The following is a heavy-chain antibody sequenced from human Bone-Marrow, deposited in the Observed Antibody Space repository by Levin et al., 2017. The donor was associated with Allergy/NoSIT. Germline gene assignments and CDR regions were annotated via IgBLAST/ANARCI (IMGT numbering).Heavy chain of an antibody. V-gene: IGHV4-34*01. D-gene: IGHD4-23*01. J-gene: IGHJ4*02. CDR3: AGGRTTMGLGY. CDR2: INHSGST. Sequence: SQTLSLTSGVYGGSFSDYYWTWIRQPPGKGLEWTGEINHSGSTNYSPSLKSRVTISVDTPNNQFSLRLSSLTAADTSVYYCAGGRTTMGLGYWGQGTLVTVSS. CDR1: GGSFSDYY.